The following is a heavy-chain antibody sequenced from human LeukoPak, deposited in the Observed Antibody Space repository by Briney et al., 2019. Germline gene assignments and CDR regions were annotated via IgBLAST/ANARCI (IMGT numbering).Heavy chain of an antibody. CDR2: ISSSSSYI. J-gene: IGHJ6*02. CDR3: ARAGYYGSGSYIYYYGMDV. Sequence: PGGSLRLSCAASGFTFSSYSMNWVRQAPGKGLEWVSSISSSSSYIYYADSVKGRFTISRDNAKNSLYLQMNSLRAEDTAVYYCARAGYYGSGSYIYYYGMDVWGHGTTVTVSS. CDR1: GFTFSSYS. V-gene: IGHV3-21*01. D-gene: IGHD3-10*01.